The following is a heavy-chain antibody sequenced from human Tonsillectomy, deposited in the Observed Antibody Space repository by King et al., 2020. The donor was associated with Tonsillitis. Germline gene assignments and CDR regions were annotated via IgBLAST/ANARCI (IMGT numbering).Heavy chain of an antibody. Sequence: QLVQSGAEVKKPGSSVKVSCKASGGTFSSYAISWVRQAPGQGLEWMGGIIPIFGTANYAQKFQGRVTITADESTSTAYMELSSLRSDDTAVYYCATTQQYSSGWYSDAFDIWGQGTMVTVPS. CDR2: IIPIFGTA. CDR3: ATTQQYSSGWYSDAFDI. D-gene: IGHD6-19*01. V-gene: IGHV1-69*01. J-gene: IGHJ3*02. CDR1: GGTFSSYA.